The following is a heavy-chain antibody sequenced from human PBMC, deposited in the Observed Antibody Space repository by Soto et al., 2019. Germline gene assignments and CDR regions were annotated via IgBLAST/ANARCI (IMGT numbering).Heavy chain of an antibody. V-gene: IGHV1-69*01. CDR3: ASGEESRGIANWFDP. CDR1: GGTFSSYA. J-gene: IGHJ5*02. D-gene: IGHD2-21*01. Sequence: QVQLVQSGAEVKKPGSSVKVSCKASGGTFSSYAISWVRQAPGQGLEWMGGIIPIFGTANYAQKFQGRVTITADESTRTAYMELSSLRSEDTAVYYSASGEESRGIANWFDPWGQGTLVTVSS. CDR2: IIPIFGTA.